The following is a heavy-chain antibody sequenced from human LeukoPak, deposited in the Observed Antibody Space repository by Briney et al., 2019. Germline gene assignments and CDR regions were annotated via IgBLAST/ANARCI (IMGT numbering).Heavy chain of an antibody. J-gene: IGHJ5*02. CDR3: ARNHGSGRGEWFDP. D-gene: IGHD3-10*01. V-gene: IGHV4-34*01. CDR1: GGSFSGYY. Sequence: SETLSLTCAVYGGSFSGYYWSWIRQPPGKGLEWIGEINHSGSTNYNPSLKSRVTISVDTSKNQFSLKMSSVTAADTAVYYCARNHGSGRGEWFDPWGQGTLVTVSS. CDR2: INHSGST.